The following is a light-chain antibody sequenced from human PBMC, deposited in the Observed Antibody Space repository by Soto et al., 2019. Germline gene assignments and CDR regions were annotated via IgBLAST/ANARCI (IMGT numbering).Light chain of an antibody. Sequence: VLTQSPGTLPLSPGERAAVSCRASQSVSSELAWYEQKPGQAPRLLIYDASNRATDIPPRFSATGSPTAFTLPTLSLEPEDFAAYHCQQRSNCPPITFGQGTRREN. CDR1: QSVSSE. V-gene: IGKV3-11*01. CDR2: DAS. CDR3: QQRSNCPPIT. J-gene: IGKJ5*01.